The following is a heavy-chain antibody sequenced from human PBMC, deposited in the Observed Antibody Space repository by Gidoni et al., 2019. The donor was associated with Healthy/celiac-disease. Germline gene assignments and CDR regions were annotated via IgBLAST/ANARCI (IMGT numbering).Heavy chain of an antibody. Sequence: EVQLVESGGGLVQHGGSLRLSCAASGFTFRSYSMSWVRQAPGKGLEWVSAISGSGGSTYYADSVKGRFTISRDNSKNTLYLQMNSLRAEDTAVYYCAKVLTNYYDSSGYDQGDYWGQGTLVTVSS. CDR1: GFTFRSYS. V-gene: IGHV3-23*04. CDR3: AKVLTNYYDSSGYDQGDY. J-gene: IGHJ4*02. CDR2: ISGSGGST. D-gene: IGHD3-22*01.